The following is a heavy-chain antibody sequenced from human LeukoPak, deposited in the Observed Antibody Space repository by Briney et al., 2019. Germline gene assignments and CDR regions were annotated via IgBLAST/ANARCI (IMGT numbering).Heavy chain of an antibody. CDR3: ARLTTATGYFDY. Sequence: ASVKVSCKASGYTFTGYYMHWVRQAPGQGLEWMGWINPNSGGTNYAQKFQGRVTMTRDTSISKGYLELSRLRSDDTAVYYCARLTTATGYFDYWGQGTLVTVSS. CDR2: INPNSGGT. V-gene: IGHV1-2*02. CDR1: GYTFTGYY. J-gene: IGHJ4*02. D-gene: IGHD4-17*01.